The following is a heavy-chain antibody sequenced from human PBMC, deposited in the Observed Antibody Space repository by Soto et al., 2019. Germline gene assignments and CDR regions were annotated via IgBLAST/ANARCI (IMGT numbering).Heavy chain of an antibody. V-gene: IGHV1-18*01. CDR3: ALDEEDANLMIVVLPGDY. CDR2: ISTYDGNT. CDR1: GYRFSSYG. Sequence: QVQLVQSGGEVKKPGASVKVSCKASGYRFSSYGINWVRQAPGQVLEWMGWISTYDGNTQYAPKFQGRVTMTIDTSTTTAYLELRSLTSDDTAVYYCALDEEDANLMIVVLPGDYWGQGTLVSVSS. D-gene: IGHD2-21*01. J-gene: IGHJ4*02.